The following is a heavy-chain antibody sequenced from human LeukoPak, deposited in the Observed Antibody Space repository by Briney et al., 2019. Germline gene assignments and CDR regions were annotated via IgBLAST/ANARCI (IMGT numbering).Heavy chain of an antibody. CDR1: GFTFRKFD. D-gene: IGHD5-12*01. V-gene: IGHV3-13*04. CDR3: VRALYNSGQFDP. Sequence: GGSLRLSCAASGFTFRKFDMHWLRQAPGKGLEWVSGISSSGDTFYQDSVKGRFTISRENGENSLFLQLNSLRTGDTAVYYCVRALYNSGQFDPWGQGTLVTVSS. J-gene: IGHJ5*02. CDR2: ISSSGDT.